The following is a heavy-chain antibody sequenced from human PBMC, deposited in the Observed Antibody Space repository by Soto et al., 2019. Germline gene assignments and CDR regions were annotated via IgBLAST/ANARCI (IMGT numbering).Heavy chain of an antibody. CDR1: GFTVSSNY. CDR2: IYSGGST. CDR3: ARQTTVTTCFDY. J-gene: IGHJ4*02. V-gene: IGHV3-66*04. D-gene: IGHD4-17*01. Sequence: EVQLVESGGGLVQPGGSLRLSCAASGFTVSSNYMSWVRQAPGKGLKWVSVIYSGGSTYYADSVKGRFTISRDNSKNTLYLQMNSLRAEDTAVYYCARQTTVTTCFDYWGQGTLVTVSS.